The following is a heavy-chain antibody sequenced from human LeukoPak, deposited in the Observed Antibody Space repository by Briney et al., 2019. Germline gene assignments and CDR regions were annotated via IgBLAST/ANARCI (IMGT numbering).Heavy chain of an antibody. V-gene: IGHV1-2*02. Sequence: ASVKVSCKTSGYTFTGYYIHWVRQAPGQGLEWMGWIDPNSGGSNSAQKFQGRVTLTRDTSIDTVYLELSSLKSDDTAVYYCARDPGHDTSNYGGLDFWGQGTLVTVSS. CDR3: ARDPGHDTSNYGGLDF. J-gene: IGHJ4*02. D-gene: IGHD4-11*01. CDR1: GYTFTGYY. CDR2: IDPNSGGS.